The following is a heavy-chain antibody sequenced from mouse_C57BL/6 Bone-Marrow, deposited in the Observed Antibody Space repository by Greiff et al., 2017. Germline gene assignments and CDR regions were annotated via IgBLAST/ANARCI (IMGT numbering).Heavy chain of an antibody. Sequence: EVKVEESGGGLVQPGGSMKLSCVASGFTFSNYWMNWVRQSPEKGLEWVAQIRLKSDNYATHYAESVKGRFTISRDDSKSSVYLQMNNLSAEDTGIYYCTGELGGTWFAHWGQGTLVTVSA. D-gene: IGHD4-1*01. CDR3: TGELGGTWFAH. CDR2: IRLKSDNYAT. J-gene: IGHJ3*01. V-gene: IGHV6-3*01. CDR1: GFTFSNYW.